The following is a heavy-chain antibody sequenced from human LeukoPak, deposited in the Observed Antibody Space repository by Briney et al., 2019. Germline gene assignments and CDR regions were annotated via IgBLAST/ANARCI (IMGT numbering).Heavy chain of an antibody. V-gene: IGHV1-18*01. CDR3: ARADGTNSGTNAFDV. Sequence: GASVKLSCKTSGYRFNVYDILWVRQAPGHGLDYVGWISTYTGRANYAQKFQGRVSMITDTSTSTAYLELTNLTSSDTGLYYCARADGTNSGTNAFDVWGLGTMVTVAS. D-gene: IGHD4-23*01. J-gene: IGHJ3*01. CDR2: ISTYTGRA. CDR1: GYRFNVYD.